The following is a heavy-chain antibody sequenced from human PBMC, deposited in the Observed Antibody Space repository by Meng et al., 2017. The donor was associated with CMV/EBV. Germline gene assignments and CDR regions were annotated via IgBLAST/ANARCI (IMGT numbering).Heavy chain of an antibody. CDR2: ISSSSSTI. Sequence: GGSLRLSCEASGFTFSRYSMNWVRQAPGKGLAWVSYISSSSSTIYSADSVKGRFTISRDNAKNSLYLQMNSLRAEDAAVYYCWRFGVSQGFDYWGQGTLVTVSS. CDR1: GFTFSRYS. D-gene: IGHD3-10*01. V-gene: IGHV3-48*04. CDR3: WRFGVSQGFDY. J-gene: IGHJ4*02.